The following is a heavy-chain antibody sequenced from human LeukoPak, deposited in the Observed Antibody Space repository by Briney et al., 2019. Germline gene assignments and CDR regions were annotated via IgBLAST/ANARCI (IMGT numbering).Heavy chain of an antibody. Sequence: ASVKVSCKASGGTFSSYAISWVRQAPGQGLEWMGGIIPIFGTANYAQKFQGIVTITTDESTSTAYMELSSLRSEDTAVYYCARDNYAGANWFDPWGQGTLVTVSS. J-gene: IGHJ5*02. V-gene: IGHV1-69*05. CDR3: ARDNYAGANWFDP. CDR2: IIPIFGTA. CDR1: GGTFSSYA. D-gene: IGHD1-7*01.